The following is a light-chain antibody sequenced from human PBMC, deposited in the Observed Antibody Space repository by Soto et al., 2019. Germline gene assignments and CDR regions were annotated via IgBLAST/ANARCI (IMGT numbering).Light chain of an antibody. CDR3: CSFVGSTTYV. J-gene: IGLJ1*01. CDR1: SNDVGRYNQ. V-gene: IGLV2-23*01. CDR2: EGS. Sequence: QSALTQPASVSGSPGQSITISCTGSSNDVGRYNQVSWYQQHPGKAPKVMIYEGSQRPSGVSNRFSGSKSGNTASLTSSGLQAEDEADCYCCSFVGSTTYVFGTGTKLTVL.